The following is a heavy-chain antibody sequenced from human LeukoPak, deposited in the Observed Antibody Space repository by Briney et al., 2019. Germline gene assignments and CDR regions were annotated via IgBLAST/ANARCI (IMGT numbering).Heavy chain of an antibody. J-gene: IGHJ1*01. V-gene: IGHV1-2*02. Sequence: ASVKVSCKASGYTFTGYYMHWVRQAPGQGLEWMGWINPNSGGTNYAQKFQGRVTMTRDTSISTAYMELSRLRSDDTAVYYCARDLEIGYYDSSGYYFEVPTPQFQHWGQGTLVTASS. CDR3: ARDLEIGYYDSSGYYFEVPTPQFQH. CDR1: GYTFTGYY. D-gene: IGHD3-22*01. CDR2: INPNSGGT.